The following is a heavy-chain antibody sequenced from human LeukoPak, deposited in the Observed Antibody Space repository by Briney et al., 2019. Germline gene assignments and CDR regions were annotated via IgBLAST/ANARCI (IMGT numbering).Heavy chain of an antibody. CDR1: GGSISSSIYY. D-gene: IGHD3-10*01. V-gene: IGHV4-39*01. Sequence: PSETLSLTCTVSGGSISSSIYYWAWIRQLPGKGLEWIGSVYYSGSAYYNPSLKSRVTISEDTPKNQFSLKLSSLNAADTALYYCARLGMARGENWFDPWGQGTLVTVSS. CDR3: ARLGMARGENWFDP. J-gene: IGHJ5*02. CDR2: VYYSGSA.